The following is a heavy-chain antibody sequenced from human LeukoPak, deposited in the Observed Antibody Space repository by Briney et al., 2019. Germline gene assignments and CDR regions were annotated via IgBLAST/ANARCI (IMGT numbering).Heavy chain of an antibody. D-gene: IGHD3-22*01. CDR3: ARDRQYYYDSSGYFDH. CDR1: GGSISSSSYY. J-gene: IGHJ4*02. Sequence: ASETLSLTCTVSGGSISSSSYYWGWIRQPPGKGLEWIGSIYYSGSTYYNPSLKSRVTISVDTSKNQFSLKLSSVTAADTAVYYCARDRQYYYDSSGYFDHWGQGTLVTVSS. V-gene: IGHV4-39*07. CDR2: IYYSGST.